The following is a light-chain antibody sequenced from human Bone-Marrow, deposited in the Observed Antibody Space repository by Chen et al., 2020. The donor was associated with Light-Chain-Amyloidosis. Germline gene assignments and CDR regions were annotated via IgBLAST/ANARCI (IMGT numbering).Light chain of an antibody. CDR2: GSS. J-gene: IGKJ4*01. V-gene: IGKV3-20*01. Sequence: EILLTQSPGTLSLSPGEGANLSCRASQTISSNYLTWYQQNFGQAPRLLIYGSSSRATGIPDRCTGSGSGTDLTLSINRLEPEDFGVYYCQEYGTSPLTFGGGTKVEIK. CDR3: QEYGTSPLT. CDR1: QTISSNY.